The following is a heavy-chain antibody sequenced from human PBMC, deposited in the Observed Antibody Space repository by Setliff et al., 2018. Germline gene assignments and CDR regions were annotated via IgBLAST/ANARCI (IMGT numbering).Heavy chain of an antibody. CDR2: VYPGDSET. V-gene: IGHV5-51*01. CDR1: GYSFTSYW. CDR3: GRSPGLAEGGSWFAP. J-gene: IGHJ5*02. D-gene: IGHD6-13*01. Sequence: GESLKISCEASGYSFTSYWIGWVRQMPGKGLEWMGSVYPGDSETRYSPSFQGQVTISADKSIGTAYLQWSSLKASDTAIYYCGRSPGLAEGGSWFAPWGQGTLGTVSS.